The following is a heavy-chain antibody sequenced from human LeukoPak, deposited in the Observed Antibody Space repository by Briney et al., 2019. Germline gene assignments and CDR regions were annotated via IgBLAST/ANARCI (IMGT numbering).Heavy chain of an antibody. D-gene: IGHD6-19*01. CDR3: AKDNWLPSSPAVAGLGD. CDR1: GFTFRNYD. J-gene: IGHJ4*02. CDR2: IRRDGSDR. Sequence: GGSLRLSCIPSGFTFRNYDMHWVRQAPGKGLEWVAFIRRDGSDRFHADSVKGRFTISRDNSRNTLYLQMNSLTVEDTALYYCAKDNWLPSSPAVAGLGDWNQGTLVTVSS. V-gene: IGHV3-30*02.